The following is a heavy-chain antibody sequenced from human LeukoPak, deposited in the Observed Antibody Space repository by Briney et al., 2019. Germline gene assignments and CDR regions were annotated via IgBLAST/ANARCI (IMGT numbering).Heavy chain of an antibody. J-gene: IGHJ4*02. CDR1: GGSISSTSCY. Sequence: SETLSLTCTVSGGSISSTSCYWGWIRQPPGKGLEWIGGIYYTGSAYCNPALKSRVTISVDTSKNQFSLKLSSVTAADTAVYYCARYVVYGSGKYYFDYWGQGTLVTVSS. D-gene: IGHD3-10*01. CDR3: ARYVVYGSGKYYFDY. V-gene: IGHV4-39*01. CDR2: IYYTGSA.